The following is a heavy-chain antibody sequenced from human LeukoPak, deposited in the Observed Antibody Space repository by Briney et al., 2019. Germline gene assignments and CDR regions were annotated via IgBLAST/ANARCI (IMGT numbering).Heavy chain of an antibody. CDR3: ATNMAYCGGDCYPYDAFDV. D-gene: IGHD2-21*02. V-gene: IGHV1-2*02. CDR2: INPNSGGT. Sequence: ASVKVSCKASGYTFTGYYMHWVRPAPGQGLEWMGWINPNSGGTNYAQKFQGRVTMTRDTSISTAYMELSRLRSDDTAVYYCATNMAYCGGDCYPYDAFDVWGQGTMVTVSS. J-gene: IGHJ3*01. CDR1: GYTFTGYY.